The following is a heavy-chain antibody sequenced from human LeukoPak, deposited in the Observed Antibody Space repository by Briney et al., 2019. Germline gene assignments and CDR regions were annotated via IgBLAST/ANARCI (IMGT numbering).Heavy chain of an antibody. CDR3: ARGIAAPYYMDV. J-gene: IGHJ6*03. Sequence: GGSLRLSCAASGFTFSDYYMSWIRQAPGKGLEWLSYISPSGGTKHYADSVKGRFTISRDNGKNSLYLQMNSLRAEDTALFYCARGIAAPYYMDVWGKGTTVTVSS. V-gene: IGHV3-11*01. CDR1: GFTFSDYY. CDR2: ISPSGGTK. D-gene: IGHD6-13*01.